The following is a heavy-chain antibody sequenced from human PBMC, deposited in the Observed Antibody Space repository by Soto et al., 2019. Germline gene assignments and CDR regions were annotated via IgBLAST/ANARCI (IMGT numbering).Heavy chain of an antibody. V-gene: IGHV3-48*03. CDR3: AGYCSSSICPEDHYFALEV. Sequence: GGSLRLSCAASGFTFSSYEMNWVRQAPGKGLEWLSYISTSGSTIYFADSVRGRFSISRDNAKKQVSLKLTSVSAPDTARYFCAGYCSSSICPEDHYFALEVWGQGTTVTVSS. CDR1: GFTFSSYE. CDR2: ISTSGSTI. J-gene: IGHJ6*02. D-gene: IGHD2-2*01.